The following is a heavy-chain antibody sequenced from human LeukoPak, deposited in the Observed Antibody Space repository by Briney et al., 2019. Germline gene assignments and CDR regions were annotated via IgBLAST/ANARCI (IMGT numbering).Heavy chain of an antibody. Sequence: PSETLSLTCAVSGGSISSSNWWSRVRQPPGKGLEWIGEIYHSGSTNYNPSLKSRVTISVDKSKNQFSLKLSSVTAADTAVYYCARDIGSPSYYGMDVWGQGTTVTVSS. J-gene: IGHJ6*02. CDR1: GGSISSSNW. V-gene: IGHV4-4*02. CDR2: IYHSGST. CDR3: ARDIGSPSYYGMDV. D-gene: IGHD1-26*01.